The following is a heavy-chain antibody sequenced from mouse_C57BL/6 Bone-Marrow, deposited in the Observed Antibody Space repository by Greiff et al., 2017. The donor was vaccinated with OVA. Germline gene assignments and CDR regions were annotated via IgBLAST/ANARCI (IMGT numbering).Heavy chain of an antibody. Sequence: QVHVKQSGAELARPGASVKLSCKASGYTFTSYGISWVKQRTGQGLEWIGEIYPRSGNTYYNEKFKGKAILTADKSSSTAYMELRSLTSEDSAVYFCARDYYGSSPWFAYWGQGTLVTVSA. J-gene: IGHJ3*01. CDR1: GYTFTSYG. CDR3: ARDYYGSSPWFAY. V-gene: IGHV1-81*01. D-gene: IGHD1-1*01. CDR2: IYPRSGNT.